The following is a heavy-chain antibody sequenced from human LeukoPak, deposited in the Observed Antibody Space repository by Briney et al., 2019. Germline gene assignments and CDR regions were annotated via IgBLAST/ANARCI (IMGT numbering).Heavy chain of an antibody. Sequence: PSETLSLTCTVSGGSSSSYYWSWMRQPPGKGLEGIGDICYSGGTNYNPSLKSRVTISVDTSKNQFSLKLSSVTAADTAVYYCARGLVLRYFDWLSPNYYYMDVWGKGTTVTVSS. CDR1: GGSSSSYY. CDR2: ICYSGGT. J-gene: IGHJ6*03. V-gene: IGHV4-59*01. D-gene: IGHD3-9*01. CDR3: ARGLVLRYFDWLSPNYYYMDV.